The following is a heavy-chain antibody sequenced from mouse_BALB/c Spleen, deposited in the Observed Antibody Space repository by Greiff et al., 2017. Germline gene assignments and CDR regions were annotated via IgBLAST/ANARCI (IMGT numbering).Heavy chain of an antibody. CDR1: GYTFTSYW. Sequence: LQQPGSELVRPGASVKLSCKASGYTFTSYWMHWVKQRPGQGLEWIGNIYPGSGSTNYDEKFKSKATLTVDTSSSTAYMQLSSLTSEDSAVYYCTRFYYGSSYYAMDYWGQGTSVTVSS. V-gene: IGHV1S22*01. D-gene: IGHD1-1*01. CDR3: TRFYYGSSYYAMDY. J-gene: IGHJ4*01. CDR2: IYPGSGST.